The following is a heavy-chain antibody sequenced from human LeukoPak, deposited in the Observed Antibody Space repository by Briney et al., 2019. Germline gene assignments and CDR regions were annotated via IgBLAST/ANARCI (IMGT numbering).Heavy chain of an antibody. J-gene: IGHJ4*02. Sequence: ASVKVSCKASGYTFTGYYMHWVRQAPGQGLEWMGRINPNSGGTNYAQKFQGRVTMTRDTSISTAYMELSRLRSDDKAVYYCAKLVDSSGYIFDYWGQGSLVTVSS. CDR3: AKLVDSSGYIFDY. CDR1: GYTFTGYY. V-gene: IGHV1-2*06. D-gene: IGHD3-22*01. CDR2: INPNSGGT.